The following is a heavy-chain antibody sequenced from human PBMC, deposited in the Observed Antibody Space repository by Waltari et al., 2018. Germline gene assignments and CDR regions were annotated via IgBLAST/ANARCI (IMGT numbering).Heavy chain of an antibody. J-gene: IGHJ4*02. D-gene: IGHD6-19*01. CDR3: ARDPPGVAVSGKG. CDR1: GFTVGHNY. V-gene: IGHV3-53*01. CDR2: IYSGGGI. Sequence: EVQRVESGGGLIQPGASLRLSCAVSGFTVGHNYMSWVRQEPGKGLEWISLIYSGGGIHYADSVKGRFTISRDSSKNTLYLQMNSLRVEDTAVYYCARDPPGVAVSGKGWGQGTLVTVSS.